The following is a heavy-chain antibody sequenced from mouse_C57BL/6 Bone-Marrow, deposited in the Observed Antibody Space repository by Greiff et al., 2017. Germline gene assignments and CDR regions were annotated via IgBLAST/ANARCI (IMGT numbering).Heavy chain of an antibody. CDR1: GFNIKDDY. J-gene: IGHJ4*01. CDR3: TTMITGDAMDY. V-gene: IGHV14-4*01. Sequence: VQLQQSGAELVRPGASVKLSCTASGFNIKDDYMHWVKQRPEQGLEWIGWIDPENGDTEYASKFQGKATITADTSSNTAYLQLSSLTSEDTAVYYCTTMITGDAMDYWGQGTSVTVSS. D-gene: IGHD2-4*01. CDR2: IDPENGDT.